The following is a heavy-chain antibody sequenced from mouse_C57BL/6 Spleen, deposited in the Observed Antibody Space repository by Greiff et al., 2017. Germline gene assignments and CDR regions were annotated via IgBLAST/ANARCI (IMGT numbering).Heavy chain of an antibody. D-gene: IGHD3-1*01. Sequence: QVQLQQSGPGLVQPSQSLSITCTVSGFSLTSYGVHWVRQSPGKGLEWLGVIWSGGSPDYNAAFISRLSISKDNSKSQVFFKMNSLQADDTAIYYCARNSGWDDGYYFDYWGQGTTLTVSS. CDR2: IWSGGSP. CDR1: GFSLTSYG. J-gene: IGHJ2*01. V-gene: IGHV2-2*01. CDR3: ARNSGWDDGYYFDY.